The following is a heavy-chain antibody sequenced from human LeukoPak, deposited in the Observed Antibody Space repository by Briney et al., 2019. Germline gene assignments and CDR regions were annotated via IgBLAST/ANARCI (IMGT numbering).Heavy chain of an antibody. CDR3: ARTNQISETAFDI. Sequence: SETLSLTCSVSSGSINNYYWSWIRQTPGKGLEWIGYILSSGSTNYNPSVKSRVTISVDTSKNQFSLKLNSVTAADTAVYYCARTNQISETAFDIWDQGTMVIVSS. CDR2: ILSSGST. J-gene: IGHJ3*02. V-gene: IGHV4-59*01. D-gene: IGHD1-14*01. CDR1: SGSINNYY.